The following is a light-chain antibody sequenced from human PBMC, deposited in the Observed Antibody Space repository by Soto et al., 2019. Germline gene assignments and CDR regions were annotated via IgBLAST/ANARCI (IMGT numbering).Light chain of an antibody. CDR2: GAS. J-gene: IGKJ1*01. CDR1: QSVSIS. V-gene: IGKV3-15*01. CDR3: QQYNNWLGE. Sequence: MTHSPATLSVSLGDRATISCRASQSVSISLAWYQQKPGQAPRLLIYGASTRDAGIPARFSGSGSGTEFTLTISSLQSEDFAIYYCQQYNNWLGEFGQGTKVDIK.